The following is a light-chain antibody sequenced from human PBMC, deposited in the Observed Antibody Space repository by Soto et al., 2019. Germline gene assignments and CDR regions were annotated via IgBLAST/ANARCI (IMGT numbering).Light chain of an antibody. Sequence: DIQMTQSPSTLSASVGDRVTITCRASERISRWLAWYQQRPGKAPKFLIYDASSSESGVPSRFSGSGSGTEFTLTISSLQPDDFATYYCQQYNTYPYTFGHGTKLEIK. J-gene: IGKJ2*01. V-gene: IGKV1-5*01. CDR1: ERISRW. CDR3: QQYNTYPYT. CDR2: DAS.